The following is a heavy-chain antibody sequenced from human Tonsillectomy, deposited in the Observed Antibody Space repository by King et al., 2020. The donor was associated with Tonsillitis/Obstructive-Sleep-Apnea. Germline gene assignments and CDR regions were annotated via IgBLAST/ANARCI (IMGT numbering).Heavy chain of an antibody. CDR3: ASPIVGDYTQPYYFDY. V-gene: IGHV1-2*02. CDR2: INPNSGGT. CDR1: GYTFTGYY. D-gene: IGHD4-17*01. Sequence: QLVQSGAEVKKPGASVKVSCKASGYTFTGYYMHWVRQAPGQGLEWMGWINPNSGGTNYAQKFQGRVTMTRDTSISTAYMELSRLRSDDTAVYYCASPIVGDYTQPYYFDYWGQGTLVTVSS. J-gene: IGHJ4*02.